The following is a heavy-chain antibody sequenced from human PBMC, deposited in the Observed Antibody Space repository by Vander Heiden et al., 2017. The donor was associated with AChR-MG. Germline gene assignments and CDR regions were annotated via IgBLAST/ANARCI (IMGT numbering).Heavy chain of an antibody. CDR1: GFTFSSYW. J-gene: IGHJ6*02. Sequence: EVQLVESGGGLVQPGGSLRLSCAASGFTFSSYWMSWVRQAPGKGLEWVANIKQDGSEKYYVDSVKGRFTISRDNAKNSLYLQMNSLRAEDTAVYYCATLYYYGSGLVKYYYYGMDVWGQGTTVTVSS. D-gene: IGHD3-10*01. V-gene: IGHV3-7*01. CDR3: ATLYYYGSGLVKYYYYGMDV. CDR2: IKQDGSEK.